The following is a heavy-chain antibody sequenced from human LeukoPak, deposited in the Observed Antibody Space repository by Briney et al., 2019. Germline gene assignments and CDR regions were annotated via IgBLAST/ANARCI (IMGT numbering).Heavy chain of an antibody. CDR1: GFTFSNYA. CDR3: AKDHPYYHDSMIAHPGHFFEC. CDR2: ISGSGYST. J-gene: IGHJ4*02. Sequence: GGSLRLSCAASGFTFSNYAMSWVRQVPGKGLEWVSGISGSGYSTNYADSVKGRFTISRDNSKNTLFLQMNSLRAEDTAVYYCAKDHPYYHDSMIAHPGHFFECWGQGTLVTVSS. D-gene: IGHD3-22*01. V-gene: IGHV3-23*01.